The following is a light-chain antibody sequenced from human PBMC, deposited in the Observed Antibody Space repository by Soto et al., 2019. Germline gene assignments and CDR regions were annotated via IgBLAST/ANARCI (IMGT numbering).Light chain of an antibody. CDR1: QSIVDW. J-gene: IGKJ1*01. Sequence: DIQITQSPSTLSASVGDRVTITCRASQSIVDWLAWYQQKPGKAPRLLIYRASTLQRGVSSRFRGSGSGTEFTLTISDLQPDDFATYYCQQYHIYSWTFGQGTKVDIK. CDR3: QQYHIYSWT. CDR2: RAS. V-gene: IGKV1-5*03.